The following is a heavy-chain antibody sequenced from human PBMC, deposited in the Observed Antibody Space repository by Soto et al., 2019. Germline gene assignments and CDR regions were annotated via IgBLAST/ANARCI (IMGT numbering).Heavy chain of an antibody. CDR1: GFGFNGYD. D-gene: IGHD3-16*01. CDR3: ARGGDRFDGMDV. CDR2: ISTAGDT. V-gene: IGHV3-13*01. Sequence: EVQLVESGGGLVQPGGSLRLSCAASGFGFNGYDMHWVRQAPGKNLEWVAAISTAGDTYYLGSVKGRFTISREDAKNSLYLQMNSMRVGATAVYYCARGGDRFDGMDVWGQGTTVTVSS. J-gene: IGHJ6*02.